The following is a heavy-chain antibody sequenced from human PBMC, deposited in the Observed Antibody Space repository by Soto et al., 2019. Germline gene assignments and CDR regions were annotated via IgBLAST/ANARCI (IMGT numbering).Heavy chain of an antibody. Sequence: SETLSLTCTVSGGSISSYYWSRIRQPPGKGLEWIGYIYYGGSTNYNPSLKSRVTISVDTSKNQFSLKLSSVTAADTAVYYCARDNYCSSPSCYADAFDIWGQGTMVTVSS. V-gene: IGHV4-59*01. CDR3: ARDNYCSSPSCYADAFDI. CDR1: GGSISSYY. J-gene: IGHJ3*02. CDR2: IYYGGST. D-gene: IGHD2-2*01.